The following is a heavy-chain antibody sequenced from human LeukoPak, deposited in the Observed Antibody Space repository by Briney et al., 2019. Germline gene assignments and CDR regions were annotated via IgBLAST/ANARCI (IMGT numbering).Heavy chain of an antibody. D-gene: IGHD6-19*01. Sequence: PGGSLRLSCAASGFTFSSYGMHWVRQAPGKGLEWVAVIWYDGSNKYYADSVKGRFTTSRDNSKNTLYLQMNSLRAEDTAVYYCARSYSSGWSERGYFDYWGQGTLVTVSS. J-gene: IGHJ4*02. CDR1: GFTFSSYG. CDR2: IWYDGSNK. CDR3: ARSYSSGWSERGYFDY. V-gene: IGHV3-33*01.